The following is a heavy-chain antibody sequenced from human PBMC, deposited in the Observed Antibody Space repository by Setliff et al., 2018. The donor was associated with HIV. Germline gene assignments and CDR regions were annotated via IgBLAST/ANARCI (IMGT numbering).Heavy chain of an antibody. CDR1: GGSISSSSYF. Sequence: SETLSLTCKVSGGSISSSSYFWGWIRQPPGKGLEWIASFHDSESTSYNPSLRSRVTLSVDTSKNQFSLRLTSVTAADTAMYYCARPLSTSYYFWGDAFGIWGQGTVVTVSS. J-gene: IGHJ3*02. CDR2: FHDSEST. V-gene: IGHV4-39*01. CDR3: ARPLSTSYYFWGDAFGI. D-gene: IGHD3-3*01.